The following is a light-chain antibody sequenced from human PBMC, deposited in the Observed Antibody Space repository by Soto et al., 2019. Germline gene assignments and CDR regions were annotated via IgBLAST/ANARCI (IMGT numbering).Light chain of an antibody. CDR3: QTFDSSLTISGV. Sequence: QSVLTQPPSVSGAPGQRVTISCTGSSSNIGRGYDVHWYQQLPGSAPRLLLSGDSNRPSGVPDRFSGSRSGTSASLAITGLQAEDEADYYCQTFDSSLTISGVFGGGTKVTVL. CDR2: GDS. J-gene: IGLJ3*02. CDR1: SSNIGRGYD. V-gene: IGLV1-40*01.